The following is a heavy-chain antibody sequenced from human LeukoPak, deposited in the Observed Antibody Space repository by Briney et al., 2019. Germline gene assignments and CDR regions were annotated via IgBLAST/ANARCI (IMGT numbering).Heavy chain of an antibody. CDR2: IYSDNT. V-gene: IGHV3-53*01. CDR1: GFTVSSNS. CDR3: ARDGQMSSGWYFHY. J-gene: IGHJ4*02. Sequence: GGSLRLSCTVSGFTVSSNSMSWVRQAPGKGLEWVSFIYSDNTHYSDSVKGRFTISRDDAKNPVYLQMNSLRAEDTALYYCARDGQMSSGWYFHYWGLGTLVTVSS. D-gene: IGHD6-19*01.